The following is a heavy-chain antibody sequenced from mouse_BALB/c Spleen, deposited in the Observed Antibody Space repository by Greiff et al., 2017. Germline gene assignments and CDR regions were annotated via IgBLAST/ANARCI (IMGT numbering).Heavy chain of an antibody. CDR2: ISSGSSTI. D-gene: IGHD1-1*01. CDR1: GFTFSSFG. V-gene: IGHV5-17*02. J-gene: IGHJ2*01. CDR3: AASITTVVATGY. Sequence: EVQVVESGGGLVQPGGSRKLSCAASGFTFSSFGMHWVRQAPEKGLEWVAYISSGSSTIYYADTVKGRFTISRDNPKNTLFLQMTSLRSEDTAMYYCAASITTVVATGYWGQGTTLTVSS.